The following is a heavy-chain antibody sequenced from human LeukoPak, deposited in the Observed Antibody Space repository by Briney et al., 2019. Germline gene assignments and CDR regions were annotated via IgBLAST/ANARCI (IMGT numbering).Heavy chain of an antibody. Sequence: SETLSLTCSVAGGSISSYYWSWIRQPPGKRLEWIGYIYYSGSTCYNPSLKSRATISVDTSKNQFSLQLSSVTAADTAVYFCARVPPYNSGYGGFDYWGQGTLVTVSS. J-gene: IGHJ4*02. CDR3: ARVPPYNSGYGGFDY. CDR1: GGSISSYY. CDR2: IYYSGST. V-gene: IGHV4-59*01. D-gene: IGHD5-18*01.